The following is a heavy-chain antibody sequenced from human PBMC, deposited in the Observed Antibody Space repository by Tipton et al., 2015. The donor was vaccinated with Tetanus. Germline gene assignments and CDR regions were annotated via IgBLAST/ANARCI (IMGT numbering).Heavy chain of an antibody. CDR3: ARRREWVATGTYGMDV. J-gene: IGHJ6*02. CDR1: GGSMISYY. V-gene: IGHV4-4*07. D-gene: IGHD5-12*01. Sequence: TLSLTCTVSGGSMISYYWSWIRQPAGKGLEWIGRIYTSGTTNYNPSLKSRVTMSLDTSKNQFSLNLSSVTAADTAVYYCARRREWVATGTYGMDVWGQGTTVTVSS. CDR2: IYTSGTT.